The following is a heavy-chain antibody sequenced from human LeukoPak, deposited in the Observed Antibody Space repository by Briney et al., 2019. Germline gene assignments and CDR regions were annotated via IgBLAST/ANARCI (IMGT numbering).Heavy chain of an antibody. J-gene: IGHJ4*02. V-gene: IGHV3-49*04. CDR1: GFTFGDYA. D-gene: IGHD3-22*01. CDR3: TRGDSSGYYNPTDY. CDR2: IRSKAYGGTT. Sequence: GRSLRLSCTASGFTFGDYAMSWVRQAPGKGLKWVGFIRSKAYGGTTEYAASVKGRFTISRDDSKSIAYLQMNSLKTEDTAVYYCTRGDSSGYYNPTDYWGQGTLVTVSS.